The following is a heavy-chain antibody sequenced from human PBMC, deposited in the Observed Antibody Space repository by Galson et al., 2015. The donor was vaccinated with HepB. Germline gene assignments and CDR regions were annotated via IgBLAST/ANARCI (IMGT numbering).Heavy chain of an antibody. D-gene: IGHD4-17*01. CDR2: ISSSSSTI. Sequence: SLRLSCAASGFTFSSYSMNWVRQAPGKGLGWVSYISSSSSTIYYADSVKGRFTISRDNAKNSLYLQMNSLRDEDTAVYYCARDSSDYGDYVLQTNWFDPWGQGTLVTVSS. CDR3: ARDSSDYGDYVLQTNWFDP. J-gene: IGHJ5*02. V-gene: IGHV3-48*02. CDR1: GFTFSSYS.